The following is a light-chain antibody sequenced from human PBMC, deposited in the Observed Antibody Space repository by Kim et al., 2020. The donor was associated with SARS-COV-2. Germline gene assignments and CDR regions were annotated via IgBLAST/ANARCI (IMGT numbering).Light chain of an antibody. V-gene: IGKV3-20*01. CDR1: QSVSSSY. CDR3: QQYGRSPTT. CDR2: GAS. Sequence: SPGERAILSGRASQSVSSSYLAWYQHKPGQSPRLLIHGASSRATGVRDRFRGGGSGTDFTLTITRLEPEDFAVYYCQQYGRSPTTFGQGTRLEIK. J-gene: IGKJ5*01.